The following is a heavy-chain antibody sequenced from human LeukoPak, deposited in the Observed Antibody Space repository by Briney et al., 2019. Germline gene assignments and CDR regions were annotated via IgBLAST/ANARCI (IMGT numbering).Heavy chain of an antibody. CDR3: ARDGRSSWYDYYYYYMDV. CDR1: GGSISSSSYY. J-gene: IGHJ6*03. V-gene: IGHV4-39*07. Sequence: SETLSLTCTVSGGSISSSSYYWGWIRQPPGKGLEWIGSIYYSGSTYYNPSLKSRVTISVDTSKNQFSLKLSSVTAADTAVYYCARDGRSSWYDYYYYYMDVWGKGTTVTVSS. CDR2: IYYSGST. D-gene: IGHD6-13*01.